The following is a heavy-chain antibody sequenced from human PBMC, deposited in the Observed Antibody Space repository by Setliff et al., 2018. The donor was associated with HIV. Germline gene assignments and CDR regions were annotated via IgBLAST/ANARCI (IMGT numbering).Heavy chain of an antibody. D-gene: IGHD2-21*01. CDR3: ARSYCGGGLCFRGLDL. V-gene: IGHV4-39*07. J-gene: IGHJ6*02. CDR2: AGSADYGGNA. CDR1: GGSISNSNYF. Sequence: PSETLSLTCTVSGGSISNSNYFWDWIRQPPGKGLEWTGSAGSADYGGNAYYNPSLKSRVTISVETSKNQFSLKLTSVTAADTAVYYCARSYCGGGLCFRGLDLWGQGTTVTVSS.